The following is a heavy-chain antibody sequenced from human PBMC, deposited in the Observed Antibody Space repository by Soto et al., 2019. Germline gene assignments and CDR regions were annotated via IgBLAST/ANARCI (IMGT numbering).Heavy chain of an antibody. V-gene: IGHV3-30*18. CDR3: AKDRHACGSSGSWVYDY. CDR1: GFTFSSYG. J-gene: IGHJ4*02. Sequence: QVQLVESGGGVVQPGTSLRLSCVGSGFTFSSYGMHWVRQAPGKGLEWVAVISYDGYNKYYADSVKGRFTISRDNSKNTLYLQMSSLRAEDTAVYYCAKDRHACGSSGSWVYDYWGQGTLVTVSS. CDR2: ISYDGYNK. D-gene: IGHD3-22*01.